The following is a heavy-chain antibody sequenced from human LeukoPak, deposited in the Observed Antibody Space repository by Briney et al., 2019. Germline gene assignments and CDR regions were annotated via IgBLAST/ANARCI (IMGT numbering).Heavy chain of an antibody. CDR2: IKQDGSEK. V-gene: IGHV3-7*01. J-gene: IGHJ4*02. D-gene: IGHD6-13*01. Sequence: GGSLRLSCAASGFTFSSYWMSWVGQAPGKGLEWVANIKQDGSEKYYVDSVKGRFTISRDNAKNSLYLQMNSLRAEDTAVYYCARVYSKQLAPFDYWGQGTLVTVSS. CDR3: ARVYSKQLAPFDY. CDR1: GFTFSSYW.